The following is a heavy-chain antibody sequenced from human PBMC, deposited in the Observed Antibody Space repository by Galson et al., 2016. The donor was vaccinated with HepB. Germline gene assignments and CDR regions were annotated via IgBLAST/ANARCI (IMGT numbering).Heavy chain of an antibody. V-gene: IGHV4-39*01. CDR1: GDSISSSPYF. D-gene: IGHD1-26*01. CDR3: AKHSGVGVRPYFDY. CDR2: IIHSGST. J-gene: IGHJ4*02. Sequence: SETLSLTCSVSGDSISSSPYFWGWIRQPPGKGLEWIGSIIHSGSTYSNPSLKSRVTISVDTSNNQFSLKLSSVTAADTAVFYCAKHSGVGVRPYFDYWGQGTLVTVSS.